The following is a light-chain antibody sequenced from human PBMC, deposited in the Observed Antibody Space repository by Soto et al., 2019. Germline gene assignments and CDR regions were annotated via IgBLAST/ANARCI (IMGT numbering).Light chain of an antibody. J-gene: IGLJ1*01. V-gene: IGLV2-14*03. CDR1: SSDVGGSNY. CDR2: DVT. Sequence: QSALTQPASVSGSPGQSIAISCTGTSSDVGGSNYVSWYQQHPGKAPKLMIYDVTNRPSGISNRFSGSKSGNTASLTISGLQAEDEADYYCSSYTSSSTPYVFGTGTKLTVL. CDR3: SSYTSSSTPYV.